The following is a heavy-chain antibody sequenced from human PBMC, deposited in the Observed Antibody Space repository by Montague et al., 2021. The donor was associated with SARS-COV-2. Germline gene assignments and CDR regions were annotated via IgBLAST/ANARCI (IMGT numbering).Heavy chain of an antibody. CDR2: ISYSGST. D-gene: IGHD2-15*01. Sequence: SETLSLTFTVSGGSISSFYWSWFRQPPGKGLEWIGYISYSGSTNYNPSLTSRVTMSVDTSKNQFSLKVNSVTAADTAVYYCARHYSATLPAVYWGRGTLVAVSS. V-gene: IGHV4-59*08. J-gene: IGHJ4*02. CDR3: ARHYSATLPAVY. CDR1: GGSISSFY.